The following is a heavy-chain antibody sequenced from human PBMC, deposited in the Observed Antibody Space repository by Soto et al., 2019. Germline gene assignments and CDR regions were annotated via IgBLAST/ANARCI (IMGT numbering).Heavy chain of an antibody. D-gene: IGHD2-15*01. J-gene: IGHJ3*02. V-gene: IGHV3-30*18. CDR3: AKAKTPHNAFDI. Sequence: GGSLRLSCAASGFTFNNYGIHWVRQAPGKGLEWVAVISYEGRYTSSGDSVQGRFTISRDNSKNTVYLQMNSLRAEDTALYYCAKAKTPHNAFDIWGQGTMVTVSS. CDR2: ISYEGRYT. CDR1: GFTFNNYG.